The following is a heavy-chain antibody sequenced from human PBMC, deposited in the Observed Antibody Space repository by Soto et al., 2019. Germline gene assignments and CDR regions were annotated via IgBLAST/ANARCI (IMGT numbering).Heavy chain of an antibody. CDR1: GYSFTSYW. D-gene: IGHD6-19*01. Sequence: GESLKISCKGSGYSFTSYWIGWVRQMPGKGLEWMGIIYPGDSDTRYSPSFQGQVTISADKSISTAYLQWSSLKASDTAMYYCARLEEWLVRYDAFDIWGQGTRVTVSS. V-gene: IGHV5-51*01. CDR3: ARLEEWLVRYDAFDI. J-gene: IGHJ3*02. CDR2: IYPGDSDT.